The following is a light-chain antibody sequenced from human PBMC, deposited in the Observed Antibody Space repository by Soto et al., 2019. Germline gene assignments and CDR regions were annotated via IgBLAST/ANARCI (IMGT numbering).Light chain of an antibody. J-gene: IGKJ1*01. CDR3: LQHNSSPWT. Sequence: DIPLTQSPSSLSASVGDRVIITCRASQGIGGSLVGYQQKPGKAPKRLIYAASSLQSGVPSRFSGSGSGTDFTLTISSLQPDDFAAYYCLQHNSSPWTFGPGTKVEVK. CDR2: AAS. V-gene: IGKV1-17*01. CDR1: QGIGGS.